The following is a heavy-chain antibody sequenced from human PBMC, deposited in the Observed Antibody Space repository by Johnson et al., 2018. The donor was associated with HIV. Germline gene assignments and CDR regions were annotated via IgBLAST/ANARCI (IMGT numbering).Heavy chain of an antibody. CDR2: IKQDGGEK. CDR3: AGGVAVAFDI. Sequence: VQLVESGGGLVQPGGSLRLSCAASGFTFSRYWMSWVRQAPGKGLAWVANIKQDGGEKYYVDSVKGRFTISRDNAKNSLYLQMNSLRAEDTALYYCAGGVAVAFDIWGQGTMVTVSS. J-gene: IGHJ3*02. CDR1: GFTFSRYW. V-gene: IGHV3-7*05. D-gene: IGHD6-19*01.